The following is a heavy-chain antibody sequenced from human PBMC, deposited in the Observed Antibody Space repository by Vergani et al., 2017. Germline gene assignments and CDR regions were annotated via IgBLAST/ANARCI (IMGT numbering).Heavy chain of an antibody. CDR2: IYYSGSN. CDR1: GGSISSYY. V-gene: IGHV4-59*01. D-gene: IGHD3-3*01. CDR3: AIGGYDFWSGLYGMDV. Sequence: QVQLQESGPGLVKPSETLSLTCTVSGGSISSYYWRWIRQPPGKGVEWIGYIYYSGSNNYNPSLKSRVTISVDTSKNQFSLKLSSVTAADTAVYYCAIGGYDFWSGLYGMDVWGQGTTVTVSS. J-gene: IGHJ6*02.